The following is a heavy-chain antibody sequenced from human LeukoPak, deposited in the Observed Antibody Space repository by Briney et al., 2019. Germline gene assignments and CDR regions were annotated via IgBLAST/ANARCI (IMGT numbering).Heavy chain of an antibody. J-gene: IGHJ6*03. V-gene: IGHV4-30-2*01. CDR3: ASSADCTNGVCHQDYYYYMDV. CDR2: IYHSGST. CDR1: GGSISSGGYY. Sequence: PSETLSLTCTVSGGSISSGGYYWSWIRQPPGKGLEWIGYIYHSGSTYYNPSLKSRVTISVDRSKNQFSLKLNSVTAADTAVYYCASSADCTNGVCHQDYYYYMDVWGKGTTVTVSS. D-gene: IGHD2-8*01.